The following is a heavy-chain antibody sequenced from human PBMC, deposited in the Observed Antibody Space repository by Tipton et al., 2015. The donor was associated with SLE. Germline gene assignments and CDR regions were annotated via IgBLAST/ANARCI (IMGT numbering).Heavy chain of an antibody. Sequence: TLSLTCTVSGGSISSGTYYWSWIRQPAGKGREWIGYISTSGSTFYNPSLKSRVTISIDTSKKQFSLNLSSVTAADTAVYYCARERAVAGDYSYMDVWGKGTTVTVSS. CDR2: ISTSGST. V-gene: IGHV4-61*09. D-gene: IGHD6-19*01. J-gene: IGHJ6*03. CDR3: ARERAVAGDYSYMDV. CDR1: GGSISSGTYY.